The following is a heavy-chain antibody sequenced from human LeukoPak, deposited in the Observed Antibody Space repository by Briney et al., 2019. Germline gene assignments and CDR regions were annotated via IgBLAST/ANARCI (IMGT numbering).Heavy chain of an antibody. CDR2: FDPEDGET. CDR3: ATDQHCSSTSCYTQRWFDP. Sequence: ASVTVSCTVSGYTLTELSMHWERQAPGKGLEWMGGFDPEDGETIYAQKFQGRVTMTEDTSTDTAYMELSGLRSEDTAVYYCATDQHCSSTSCYTQRWFDPWGQGTLVTVSS. V-gene: IGHV1-24*01. J-gene: IGHJ5*02. D-gene: IGHD2-2*02. CDR1: GYTLTELS.